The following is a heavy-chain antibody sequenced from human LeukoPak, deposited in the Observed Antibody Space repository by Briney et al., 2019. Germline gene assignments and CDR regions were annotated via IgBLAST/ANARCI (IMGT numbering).Heavy chain of an antibody. CDR2: IYYSGIT. CDR1: GGSISTSDRY. J-gene: IGHJ3*02. CDR3: ARYIVSYPHDAFDI. Sequence: SETLSLTCTVSGGSISTSDRYWGWIRQPPGKGLEWIGSIYYSGITYRNPSLKSRVTISVDTSKKQFSLKLSSVTAADTAFYYCARYIVSYPHDAFDIWGQGTMVTVSS. V-gene: IGHV4-39*07. D-gene: IGHD1-26*01.